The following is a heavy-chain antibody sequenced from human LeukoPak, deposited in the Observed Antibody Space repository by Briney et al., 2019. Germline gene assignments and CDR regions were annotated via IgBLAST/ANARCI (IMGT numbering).Heavy chain of an antibody. V-gene: IGHV4-59*12. CDR2: IYYSGST. Sequence: SETLSLTCTVSGGSISSYYWSWIRQPPGKGLEWIGYIYYSGSTNYNPSLKSRVTISVDTSKNQFSLKLSSVTAADTAVYYCARGRFSPKLKARHNWFDPWGQGTLVTVSS. D-gene: IGHD1-7*01. J-gene: IGHJ5*02. CDR3: ARGRFSPKLKARHNWFDP. CDR1: GGSISSYY.